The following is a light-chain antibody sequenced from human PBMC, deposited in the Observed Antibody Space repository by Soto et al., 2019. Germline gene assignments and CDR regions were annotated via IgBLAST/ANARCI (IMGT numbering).Light chain of an antibody. V-gene: IGKV1-5*01. J-gene: IGKJ4*01. CDR2: DAS. CDR1: QGIAIW. Sequence: DIQMTQSPSTLSASVGDRVTITCRASQGIAIWLSWYQQKPGKAPYLILYDASNLKSGVPSRFSGSGSGTEFTLTISSLQPEDFASYYCQQHRSYPVTCGGGTKVEIK. CDR3: QQHRSYPVT.